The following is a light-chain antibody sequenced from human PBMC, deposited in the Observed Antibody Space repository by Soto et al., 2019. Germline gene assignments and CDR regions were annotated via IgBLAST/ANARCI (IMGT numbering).Light chain of an antibody. V-gene: IGLV1-40*01. CDR3: QSYDTGLRGWL. CDR2: GDT. CDR1: SSNIGAGHA. Sequence: QSVLTQPPSVSGAPWQRVTISCTGSSSNIGAGHAVHWYRQFPGTPPKLLIYGDTHRPSGVPDRFSGSKSGTSASLAITGLQAADEADYYCQSYDTGLRGWLFGGGTKLTVL. J-gene: IGLJ3*02.